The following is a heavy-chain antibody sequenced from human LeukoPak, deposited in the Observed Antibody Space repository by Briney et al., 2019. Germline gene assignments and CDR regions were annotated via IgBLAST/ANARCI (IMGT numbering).Heavy chain of an antibody. J-gene: IGHJ4*02. CDR3: ARETKTSSGWQTYFDY. Sequence: ASVKVSCKASGYTFTGYYMHWVRQAPGQGLEWMGWINPNSGGTNYAQKFLGRVTMTRDTSISTAYMELSRLRSDDTAVYYCARETKTSSGWQTYFDYWGQGTLVTVSS. CDR1: GYTFTGYY. D-gene: IGHD6-19*01. CDR2: INPNSGGT. V-gene: IGHV1-2*02.